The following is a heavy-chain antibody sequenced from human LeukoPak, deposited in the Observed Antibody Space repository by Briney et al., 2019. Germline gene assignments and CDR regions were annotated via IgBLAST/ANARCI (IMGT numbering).Heavy chain of an antibody. D-gene: IGHD5-18*01. CDR3: AKNRGYSYGLPICDY. CDR1: GFIFSSYA. CDR2: ISGSGGST. Sequence: GGSLRLSCAASGFIFSSYAMSWVRQAPGKGLEWVSAISGSGGSTYYADSVKGRLTISRDNSKNTLYLQMTSLRAEDTAVYYCAKNRGYSYGLPICDYWGQGTLVTVSS. V-gene: IGHV3-23*01. J-gene: IGHJ4*02.